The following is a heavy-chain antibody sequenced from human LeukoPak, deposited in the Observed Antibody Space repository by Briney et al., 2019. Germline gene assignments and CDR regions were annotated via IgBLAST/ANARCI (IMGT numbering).Heavy chain of an antibody. J-gene: IGHJ4*02. CDR3: ATDGLKTRGYYNIED. CDR1: GFSFSTYS. D-gene: IGHD3-22*01. V-gene: IGHV3-7*04. CDR2: IKEDGVKT. Sequence: GGSLRLSCGASGFSFSTYSMTWVRQAPGKGLEWVATIKEDGVKTYYVDSVKGRFTVSRDNAKNSLFLQMNSLRAEDTAVYYCATDGLKTRGYYNIEDWGQGTLVTVSS.